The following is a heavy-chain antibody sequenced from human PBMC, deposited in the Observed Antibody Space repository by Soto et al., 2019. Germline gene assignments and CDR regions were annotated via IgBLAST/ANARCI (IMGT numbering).Heavy chain of an antibody. J-gene: IGHJ4*02. CDR1: GFSLSTSGMC. CDR3: AHLAWKEMWPRAPVVN. D-gene: IGHD1-1*01. V-gene: IGHV2-70*12. CDR2: IDWDDDK. Sequence: SGPTLVNPTQTLTLTCTFSGFSLSTSGMCVSWIRQPPGKALEWLARIDWDDDKYYSTSLKTRLTISKDTSKNQLVLTMTNMDPVDTATYYCAHLAWKEMWPRAPVVNWGQGTPVTVSS.